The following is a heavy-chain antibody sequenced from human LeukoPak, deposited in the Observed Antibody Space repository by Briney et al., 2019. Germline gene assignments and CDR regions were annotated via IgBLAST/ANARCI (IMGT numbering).Heavy chain of an antibody. CDR3: ARPSLHLEWLFEHFDY. CDR1: GFTFSSYA. Sequence: PGRSLRLSCAASGFTFSSYAMHWVRQAPGKGLEWVAVISYDGSNKYYADSVKGRFTISRDNSKNTLYLQMNSLRAEDTAVYYCARPSLHLEWLFEHFDYWGQGTLVTVSS. CDR2: ISYDGSNK. V-gene: IGHV3-30-3*01. D-gene: IGHD3-3*01. J-gene: IGHJ4*02.